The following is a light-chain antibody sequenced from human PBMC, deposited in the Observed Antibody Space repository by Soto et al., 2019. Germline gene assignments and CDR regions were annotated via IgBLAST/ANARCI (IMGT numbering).Light chain of an antibody. V-gene: IGKV1-9*01. CDR2: AAS. Sequence: DIQLTQSPSLLSPSVGDRVTITFRASQGIRSYLAWYQQKPGKAPKVLIYAASTLQSGVPSRFSGSGSGTEFTLTISSLQPEDFATYYCQQFNGFPRTFGQGTKVDIK. CDR1: QGIRSY. CDR3: QQFNGFPRT. J-gene: IGKJ1*01.